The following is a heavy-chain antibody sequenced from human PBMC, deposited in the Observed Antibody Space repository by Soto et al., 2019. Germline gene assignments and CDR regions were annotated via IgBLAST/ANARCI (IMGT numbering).Heavy chain of an antibody. V-gene: IGHV4-34*01. D-gene: IGHD2-15*01. CDR2: INHSGST. CDR3: ARGRYCSGGSCYRYYFDY. J-gene: IGHJ4*02. CDR1: GGSFSGYY. Sequence: QVQLQQWGAGLLKPSETLSLTCAVYGGSFSGYYWCWIRQPPGKGLEWIGEINHSGSTNYNPSLKSRVTISVDTSKNQFSLKLSSVTAADTAVYYCARGRYCSGGSCYRYYFDYWGQGTLVTVSS.